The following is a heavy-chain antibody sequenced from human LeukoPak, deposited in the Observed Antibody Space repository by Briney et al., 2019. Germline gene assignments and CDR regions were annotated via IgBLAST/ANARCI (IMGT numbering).Heavy chain of an antibody. D-gene: IGHD6-13*01. CDR2: INSKSGGT. J-gene: IGHJ5*02. Sequence: ASVKVSCKASGYTFTSYGISWVRQAPGQGLEWMGRINSKSGGTNYAQKFQDRVTMTRDTSISTAFMELSRLRSDDTAVYYCARRITAAGINWFDPWGQGTLVTVSS. CDR3: ARRITAAGINWFDP. V-gene: IGHV1-2*06. CDR1: GYTFTSYG.